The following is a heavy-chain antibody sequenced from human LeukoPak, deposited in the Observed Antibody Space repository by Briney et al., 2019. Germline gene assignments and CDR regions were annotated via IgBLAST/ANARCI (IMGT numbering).Heavy chain of an antibody. V-gene: IGHV3-23*01. D-gene: IGHD6-13*01. CDR3: AKDTSSSWTSLPFDY. CDR2: ISGSGGST. J-gene: IGHJ4*02. Sequence: GGSLRLSCAASGFTFSSYAMSWVRQAPGKGLEWVSAISGSGGSTYYADSVKGRFTISRDNSKNTLYLQMNSLRAEDTAVYYCAKDTSSSWTSLPFDYWGPGTLVTVSS. CDR1: GFTFSSYA.